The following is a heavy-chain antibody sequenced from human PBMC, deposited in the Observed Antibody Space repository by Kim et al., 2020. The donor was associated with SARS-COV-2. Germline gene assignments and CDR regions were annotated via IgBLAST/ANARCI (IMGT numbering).Heavy chain of an antibody. CDR3: ARDPTLTISAPWDYYYYMDV. CDR1: GYTFTSYY. J-gene: IGHJ6*03. D-gene: IGHD3-3*01. CDR2: INPSGGST. Sequence: ASVKVSCKASGYTFTSYYMHWVRQAPGQGLEWMGIINPSGGSTSYAQKFQGRVTMTRDTSTSTVYMELSSLRSEDTAVYYCARDPTLTISAPWDYYYYMDVWGKGTTVTVSS. V-gene: IGHV1-46*01.